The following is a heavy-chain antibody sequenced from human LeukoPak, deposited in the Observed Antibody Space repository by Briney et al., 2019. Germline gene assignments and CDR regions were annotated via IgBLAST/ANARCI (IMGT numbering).Heavy chain of an antibody. J-gene: IGHJ6*03. CDR3: AKDGDTMSGTYYYDMDV. Sequence: QPGGSLRLSCAASGFTFSNFGMHWVRQAPGKGLEWVAFIRYDGSNKYYADSVKGRFTISRDNSKNTLYLQMNSLRGEDTAVYYCAKDGDTMSGTYYYDMDVWGKGTTVTIS. D-gene: IGHD1-26*01. V-gene: IGHV3-30*02. CDR2: IRYDGSNK. CDR1: GFTFSNFG.